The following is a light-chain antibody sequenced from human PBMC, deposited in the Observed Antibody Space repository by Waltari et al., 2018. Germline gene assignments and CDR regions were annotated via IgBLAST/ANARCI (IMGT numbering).Light chain of an antibody. V-gene: IGLV1-44*01. J-gene: IGLJ3*02. CDR3: ASWDDGLNGWV. CDR1: SSNIGNNP. Sequence: QSVLTQAPSASGTPGQRVIISCSGSSSNIGNNPVNWYPQVPRTAPKLLIFYTNAGPSGVPDRRSGSKSGTSASLAISGRQSEDEADYYCASWDDGLNGWVFGGGTRLTVL. CDR2: YTN.